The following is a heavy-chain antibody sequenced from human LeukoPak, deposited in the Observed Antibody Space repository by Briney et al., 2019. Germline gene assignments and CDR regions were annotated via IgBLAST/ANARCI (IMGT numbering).Heavy chain of an antibody. Sequence: PSETLSLTCTISGGSISSYFWSWIRQPPGKGLEWIGYIFYSGSTNYNPSLKSRVTISADTSKNQFSLKLSSVTAADTAVYYCASDLRLGYWGQGTLVTVSS. J-gene: IGHJ4*02. D-gene: IGHD5/OR15-5a*01. CDR3: ASDLRLGY. CDR2: IFYSGST. CDR1: GGSISSYF. V-gene: IGHV4-59*08.